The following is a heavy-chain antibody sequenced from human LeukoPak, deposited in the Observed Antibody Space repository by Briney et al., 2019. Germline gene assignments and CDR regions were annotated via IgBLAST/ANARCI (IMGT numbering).Heavy chain of an antibody. CDR3: ARHTSKRSPFDY. V-gene: IGHV4-39*01. J-gene: IGHJ4*02. Sequence: PSETLTLTCAVSGGSLSSCCYYWGWIRQSPGKGLEWIGTVYYGGSTNYNPSLKSRVTISVDTSKNQFSLKLSSVTAADTAVYYCARHTSKRSPFDYWGQGTLVTVSS. CDR2: VYYGGST. CDR1: GGSLSSCCYY.